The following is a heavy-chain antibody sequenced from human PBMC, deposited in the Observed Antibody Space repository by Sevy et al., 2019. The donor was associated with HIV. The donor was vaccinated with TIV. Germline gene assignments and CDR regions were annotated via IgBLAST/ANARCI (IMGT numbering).Heavy chain of an antibody. CDR2: IYPSDSEI. CDR1: GYSFTTYW. CDR3: VIGGRDSYVRYNDWHADY. Sequence: GESLKISCKGSGYSFTTYWIGWVRQMPGKDLEWIGIIYPSDSEIRCSPPFEGQVTISADKSISTAYLQWSSLKASDSAVYYCVIGGRDSYVRYNDWHADYWGQGTLVTVSS. V-gene: IGHV5-51*01. J-gene: IGHJ4*02. D-gene: IGHD3-9*01.